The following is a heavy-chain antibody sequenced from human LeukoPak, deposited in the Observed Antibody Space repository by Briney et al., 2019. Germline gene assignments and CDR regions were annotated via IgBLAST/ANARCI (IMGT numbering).Heavy chain of an antibody. J-gene: IGHJ4*02. CDR3: AREYTLYRSGWFLDY. CDR2: IDYSGNT. CDR1: GGSISIYY. Sequence: SETLSLTCTVSGGSISIYYWGWVRQPPGKGLEWIGSIDYSGNTYYNPSLKSRATISTDTSKNQFSLNLSSVTAADTAVYYCAREYTLYRSGWFLDYWGQGTVVTVSS. V-gene: IGHV4-39*07. D-gene: IGHD6-19*01.